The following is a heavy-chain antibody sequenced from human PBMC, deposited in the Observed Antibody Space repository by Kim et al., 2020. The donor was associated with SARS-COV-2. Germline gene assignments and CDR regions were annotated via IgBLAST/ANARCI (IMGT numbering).Heavy chain of an antibody. CDR3: VIVSGPPQRYNYYGMDV. V-gene: IGHV3-30*03. D-gene: IGHD5-12*01. CDR2: ISYDGSNK. J-gene: IGHJ6*02. CDR1: GFTFSSYG. Sequence: GGSLRLSCAASGFTFSSYGMHWVRQAPGKGLEWVAVISYDGSNKYYADSVKGRFTISRDNSKNTLYLQMNSLRAEDTAVYYCVIVSGPPQRYNYYGMDVWGQGTTVTVSS.